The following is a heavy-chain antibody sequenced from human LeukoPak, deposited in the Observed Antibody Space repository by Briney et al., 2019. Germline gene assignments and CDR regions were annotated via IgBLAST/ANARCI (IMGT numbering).Heavy chain of an antibody. CDR1: GFNFWNTG. D-gene: IGHD5-24*01. V-gene: IGHV3-23*01. CDR3: AKDVFRWAFDI. CDR2: IGGGGSDT. Sequence: GGSLRLFCGVAGFNFWNTGMSWVRQAPGKGREWVSAIGGGGSDTKYTDSVKGRFTILRDISKNTLYLQMNSLRAEDTAVYFCAKDVFRWAFDIWGQGTMVTVSA. J-gene: IGHJ3*02.